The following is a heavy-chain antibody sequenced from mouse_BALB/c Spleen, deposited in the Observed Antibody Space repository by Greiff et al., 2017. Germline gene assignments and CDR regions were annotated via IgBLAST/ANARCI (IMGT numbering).Heavy chain of an antibody. CDR1: GFSLTGYG. Sequence: VKLMESGPGLVAPSQSLSITCTVSGFSLTGYGVNWVRQPPGKGLEWLGMIWGDGSTDYNSALKSRLSISKYNSTSQVFLKMNSLQTDDTARYYCAREGYYYGSSYDAMDYWGQGTSVTVSS. CDR3: AREGYYYGSSYDAMDY. J-gene: IGHJ4*01. V-gene: IGHV2-6-7*01. D-gene: IGHD1-1*01. CDR2: IWGDGST.